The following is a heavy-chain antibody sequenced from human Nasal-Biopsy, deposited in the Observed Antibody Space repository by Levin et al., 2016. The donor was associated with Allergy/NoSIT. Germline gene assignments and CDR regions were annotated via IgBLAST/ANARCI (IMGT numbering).Heavy chain of an antibody. D-gene: IGHD2-15*01. CDR3: ARDVGYCRGGICYGNWFDP. CDR2: IFYSGST. J-gene: IGHJ5*02. Sequence: SETLSLTCTVSGGSITTQYWSWVRQPPGKGLEWIGNIFYSGSTKYNPSLKSRVTISIDMPKNQFSLKLTSVTAADTAVYYCARDVGYCRGGICYGNWFDPWGQGTLVTVSS. V-gene: IGHV4-59*11. CDR1: GGSITTQY.